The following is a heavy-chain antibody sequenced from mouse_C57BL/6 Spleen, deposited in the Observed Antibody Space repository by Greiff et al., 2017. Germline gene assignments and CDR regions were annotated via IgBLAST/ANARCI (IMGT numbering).Heavy chain of an antibody. CDR3: AREVFYDYDWYFDV. J-gene: IGHJ1*03. Sequence: VQLKESGPGLVKPSQSLSLTCSVTGYSITSGYYWNWIRQFPGNKLEWMGYISYDGSNNYNPSLKNRISITRDTSKNQFFLKLNSVTTEDTATYYCAREVFYDYDWYFDVWGTGTTVTVSS. V-gene: IGHV3-6*01. CDR1: GYSITSGYY. CDR2: ISYDGSN. D-gene: IGHD2-4*01.